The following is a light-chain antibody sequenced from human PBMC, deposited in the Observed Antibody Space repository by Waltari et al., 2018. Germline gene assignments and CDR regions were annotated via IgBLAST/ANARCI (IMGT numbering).Light chain of an antibody. V-gene: IGLV2-18*02. Sequence: QSALTQPPSVSGSPGQSVTISCTGTSSDISPYKRFSWYQQPPGTAPKLIIFEVTNRPSGVPDRCSGSQSGYTASLTISGLQAEDEAHYYCAAWTDTSQIVFGGGTRVTVL. J-gene: IGLJ2*01. CDR3: AAWTDTSQIV. CDR1: SSDISPYKR. CDR2: EVT.